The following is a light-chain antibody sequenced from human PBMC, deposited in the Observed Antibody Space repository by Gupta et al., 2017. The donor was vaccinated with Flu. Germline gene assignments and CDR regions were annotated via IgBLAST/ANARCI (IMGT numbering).Light chain of an antibody. CDR1: NLEGRT. J-gene: IGLJ1*01. CDR3: HVWDGRSAAHV. Sequence: SYVLTQPPSVSAAPGQTAAITCSGDNLEGRTVQWYHQQAGHAPLRGGEDDSGRPSGIPERCSGANSGSTATHSGSTATLTISRVEAGDEADYYCHVWDGRSAAHVFGTGTKVTVL. V-gene: IGLV3-21*02. CDR2: DDS.